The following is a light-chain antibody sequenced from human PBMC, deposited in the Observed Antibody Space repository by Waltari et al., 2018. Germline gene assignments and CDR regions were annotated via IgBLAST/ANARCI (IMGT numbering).Light chain of an antibody. CDR2: GAS. J-gene: IGKJ1*01. V-gene: IGKV1-27*01. CDR3: QKYNSAPWT. Sequence: DIQMTQSPSSLSTSVGDRVTITCRASQGISNYLAWYQQKPGKVPKLLIYGASTLQAGVPSRFSGSGSGTDFTLTISSLQPEDVATYYCQKYNSAPWTFGQGTKVEIK. CDR1: QGISNY.